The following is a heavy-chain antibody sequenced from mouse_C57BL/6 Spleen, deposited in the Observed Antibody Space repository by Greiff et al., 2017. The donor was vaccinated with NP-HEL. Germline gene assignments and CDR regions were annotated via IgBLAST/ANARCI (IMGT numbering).Heavy chain of an antibody. CDR1: GYTFTSYW. CDR2: INPSSGYT. J-gene: IGHJ3*01. D-gene: IGHD3-2*01. V-gene: IGHV1-7*01. CDR3: SREEVRQPFAY. Sequence: QVQLQQSGAELAKPGASVTLSCKASGYTFTSYWMHWVPQRPGQGLEWIGYINPSSGYTKYNQKFKDKATLTADKSSSTAYMQLSSLTYEDSAVYYCSREEVRQPFAYWGQGTLVTVSA.